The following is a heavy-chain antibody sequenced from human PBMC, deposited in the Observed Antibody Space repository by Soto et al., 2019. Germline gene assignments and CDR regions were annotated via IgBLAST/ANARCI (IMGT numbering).Heavy chain of an antibody. CDR1: RYMFTRYD. D-gene: IGHD6-19*01. CDR2: INVINGNA. J-gene: IGHJ4*02. CDR3: AVSRGWWAFHY. Sequence: SSAQVCCQASRYMFTRYDMHWGRQAPGQRLEWMGRINVINGNAYYSQRFQGRATFTRDTSASTGYMELSSLISGDTAVYYCAVSRGWWAFHYWGQGTVVPVSS. V-gene: IGHV1-3*01.